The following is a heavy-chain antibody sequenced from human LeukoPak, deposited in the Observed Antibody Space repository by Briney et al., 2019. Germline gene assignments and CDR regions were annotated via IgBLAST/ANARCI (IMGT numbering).Heavy chain of an antibody. J-gene: IGHJ4*02. Sequence: SETLSLTCTVSGGSISSYYWSWIRQPPGKGLEWIGYIYYSGSTNYNPSLKSRVTISVDTSKNQFSLKLSSVTAADTAVYYCARGRYYYGSWGQGTLVTVSS. D-gene: IGHD3-10*01. CDR3: ARGRYYYGS. CDR2: IYYSGST. CDR1: GGSISSYY. V-gene: IGHV4-59*12.